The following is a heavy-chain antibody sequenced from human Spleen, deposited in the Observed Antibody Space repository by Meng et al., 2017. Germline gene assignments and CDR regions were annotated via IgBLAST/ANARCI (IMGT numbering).Heavy chain of an antibody. CDR3: AREANWRNFDY. D-gene: IGHD1-1*01. J-gene: IGHJ4*02. V-gene: IGHV4-39*07. CDR1: GGSISSSSYY. CDR2: IYYSGST. Sequence: GSLRLSCTVSGGSISSSSYYWGWIRQPPGKGLEWIGSIYYSGSTYYNPSLKSRVTMSVDRSKNQISLRLTSVTAADTAVYYCAREANWRNFDYWGQGSLVTVSS.